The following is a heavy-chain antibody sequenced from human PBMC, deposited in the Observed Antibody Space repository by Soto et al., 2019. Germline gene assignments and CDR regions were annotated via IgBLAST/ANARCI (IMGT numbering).Heavy chain of an antibody. D-gene: IGHD5-12*01. CDR3: ARSARWLQPRYFDL. Sequence: EVQLVESGGGLVQPGGSLRLSCAASGFTVSSYDMHWVRQATGKGLEWVSAIGTAGDTYYADSVKGRFTICREKAKNSLNLQMNSLRAGDTAGYYCARSARWLQPRYFDLWGRGTLVTVSS. CDR2: IGTAGDT. J-gene: IGHJ2*01. CDR1: GFTVSSYD. V-gene: IGHV3-13*01.